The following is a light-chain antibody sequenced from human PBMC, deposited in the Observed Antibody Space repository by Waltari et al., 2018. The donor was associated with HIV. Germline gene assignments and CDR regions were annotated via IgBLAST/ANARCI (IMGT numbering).Light chain of an antibody. V-gene: IGKV1-NL1*01. J-gene: IGKJ2*01. CDR1: QGISNS. Sequence: DIQMTPSPSSLSASVGDRVTLTCRARQGISNSLAWYQQKPGKAPKLLLYGASRLQTGVPSRFSGSGSGTDFALTISRLQPEDFATYYCQQYYDSLMYTFGQGTKLEIK. CDR3: QQYYDSLMYT. CDR2: GAS.